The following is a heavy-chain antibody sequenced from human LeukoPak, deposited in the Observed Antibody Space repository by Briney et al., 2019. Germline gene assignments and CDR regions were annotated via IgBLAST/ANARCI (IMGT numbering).Heavy chain of an antibody. CDR1: GFTFRSYA. D-gene: IGHD6-13*01. Sequence: GRSLRLSCAASGFTFRSYAMHWVRRAPGKGLEWVAVISHDGTNKHYADSAKGRCTISRDNSKNTMYLQMNSLRAEDTAVYYCARDAVYSSSWQYYWGQGTLVTVSS. CDR2: ISHDGTNK. CDR3: ARDAVYSSSWQYY. J-gene: IGHJ4*02. V-gene: IGHV3-30*03.